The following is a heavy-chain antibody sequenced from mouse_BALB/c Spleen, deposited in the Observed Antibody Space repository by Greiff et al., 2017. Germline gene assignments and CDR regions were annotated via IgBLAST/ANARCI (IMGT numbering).Heavy chain of an antibody. J-gene: IGHJ2*01. Sequence: EVQLQQSGPELVKPGASVKISCKASGYTFTDYNMHWVKQSHGKSLEWIGYIYPYNGGTGYNQKFKSKATLTVDNFSSTAYMELRSLTSEDSAVYYCARGGTVVADYWGQGTTLTVSS. V-gene: IGHV1S29*02. D-gene: IGHD1-1*01. CDR1: GYTFTDYN. CDR2: IYPYNGGT. CDR3: ARGGTVVADY.